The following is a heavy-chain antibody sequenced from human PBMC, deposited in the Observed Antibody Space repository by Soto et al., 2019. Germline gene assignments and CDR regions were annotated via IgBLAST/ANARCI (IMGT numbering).Heavy chain of an antibody. CDR1: GFTFSSYW. V-gene: IGHV3-74*01. Sequence: GGSLRLSCAASGFTFSSYWMHWVRQAPGKGLEWVSRINSDGSSTSYADTVKGRFTISRDNAKNTLYLQMNSLRADDTAVYYCVQGIAAVGFDYWGQGTLVTVSS. J-gene: IGHJ4*02. CDR2: INSDGSST. D-gene: IGHD6-13*01. CDR3: VQGIAAVGFDY.